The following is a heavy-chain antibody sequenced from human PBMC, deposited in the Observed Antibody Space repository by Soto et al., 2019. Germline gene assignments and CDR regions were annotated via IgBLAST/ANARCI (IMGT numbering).Heavy chain of an antibody. J-gene: IGHJ4*01. Sequence: PGGSLRLSCAASGFTFSNAWINWVRQAPGKGLEWVGRVKSKNEGGTTDFAAPVKGRFAISRDDSKNMVYLEMNSLQTEDTAIYYCTTDSYITSIIVRFDYWGHGTLVTVSS. CDR1: GFTFSNAW. CDR3: TTDSYITSIIVRFDY. V-gene: IGHV3-15*07. D-gene: IGHD3-22*01. CDR2: VKSKNEGGTT.